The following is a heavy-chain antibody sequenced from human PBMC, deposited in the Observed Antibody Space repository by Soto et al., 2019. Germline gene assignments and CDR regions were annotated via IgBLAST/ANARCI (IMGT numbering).Heavy chain of an antibody. J-gene: IGHJ4*02. V-gene: IGHV4-59*01. CDR2: IHYSGTT. CDR1: GGSMRNYF. Sequence: SETLSLTCTVSGGSMRNYFWTWIRQPPGKGLEWIGYIHYSGTTSFFPSYNPSLRSRVTISEDTSKNQFSLKLLSVTTADTAVYFCAAGEASSRNLAPYYLDFWGQGALVTVSS. CDR3: AAGEASSRNLAPYYLDF. D-gene: IGHD6-13*01.